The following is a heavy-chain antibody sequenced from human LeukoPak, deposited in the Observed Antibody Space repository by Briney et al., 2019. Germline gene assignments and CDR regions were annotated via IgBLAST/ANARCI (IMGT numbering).Heavy chain of an antibody. D-gene: IGHD6-13*01. CDR2: IRYDGSNK. Sequence: GGSLRLSCAASGFMFNTYVMHWVRQAPGKGLEWVAFIRYDGSNKYYADSVKGRFTISRDNSKNTLYLQMNSLRTEDTAVYYCAKASSWSFDYWGQGTLVTVSS. CDR3: AKASSWSFDY. V-gene: IGHV3-30*02. J-gene: IGHJ4*02. CDR1: GFMFNTYV.